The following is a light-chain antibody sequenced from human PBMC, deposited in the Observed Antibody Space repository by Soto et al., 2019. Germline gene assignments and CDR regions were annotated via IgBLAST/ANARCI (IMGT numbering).Light chain of an antibody. Sequence: EIVMTQSPATLSLSPGERATLSCRASQSISNYLGWYQQKPGQAPRLLIYDASNRATGIPTRFSGSGSGTDFTLTISRLEPEDFAVYYCQQYGSSLLTLGGGTKVDIK. CDR2: DAS. CDR3: QQYGSSLLT. V-gene: IGKV3-20*01. J-gene: IGKJ4*01. CDR1: QSISNY.